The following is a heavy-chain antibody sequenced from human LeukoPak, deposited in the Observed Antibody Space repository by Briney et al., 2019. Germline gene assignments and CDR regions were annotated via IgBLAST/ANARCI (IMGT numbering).Heavy chain of an antibody. Sequence: GASVKVSCKASGCTFTGYYMHWVRQAPGQGLEWMGWINPNSGGTNYAQKFQGRVTMTRDTSISTAYMELSRLRSDDTAVYYCARNIVVVIAGDAFDIWGQGTMVTVSS. V-gene: IGHV1-2*02. J-gene: IGHJ3*02. CDR2: INPNSGGT. D-gene: IGHD2-21*01. CDR3: ARNIVVVIAGDAFDI. CDR1: GCTFTGYY.